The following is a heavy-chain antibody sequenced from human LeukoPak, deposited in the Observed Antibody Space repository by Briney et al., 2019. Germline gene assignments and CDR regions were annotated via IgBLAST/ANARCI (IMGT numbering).Heavy chain of an antibody. D-gene: IGHD2-2*01. CDR2: ISNDGSPP. CDR1: GFTFSSYW. Sequence: GGSLRLSCAASGFTFSSYWMHWVPQAPGKGLVWVSRISNDGSPPSYANSVKGRLTISKDNAKNTLYLQMNSLRAEDTAVYYCATYYCSSTSCYEDYWGQGTLV. J-gene: IGHJ4*02. V-gene: IGHV3-74*01. CDR3: ATYYCSSTSCYEDY.